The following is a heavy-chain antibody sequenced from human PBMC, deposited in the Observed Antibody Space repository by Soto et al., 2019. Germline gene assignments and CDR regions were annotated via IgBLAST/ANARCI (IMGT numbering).Heavy chain of an antibody. CDR1: GGSISSGDYY. CDR2: IYYSGST. V-gene: IGHV4-30-4*01. J-gene: IGHJ6*02. CDR3: ARDPIPDYSYYGMDV. Sequence: SETLSLTCTVSGGSISSGDYYWSWIRQPPGKGLEWIGYIYYSGSTYYNPSLKSRVTISVDTSKNQFSLKLSSVTAADTAVYYCARDPIPDYSYYGMDVWGQGTTVTVS. D-gene: IGHD2-2*02.